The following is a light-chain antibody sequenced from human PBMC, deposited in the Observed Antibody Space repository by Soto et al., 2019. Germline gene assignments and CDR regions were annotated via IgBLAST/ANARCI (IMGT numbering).Light chain of an antibody. J-gene: IGKJ4*01. Sequence: EIVLTQSPATLSLSPGERATLSCRASQSVSSYLAWYQQKPGQAPRLLIYDASNRATGIPDRFAGSGSGTDFTLTITWLDPEDFAIYYCQQYGTSPGLAFGGGTRVEI. CDR2: DAS. V-gene: IGKV3-11*01. CDR1: QSVSSY. CDR3: QQYGTSPGLA.